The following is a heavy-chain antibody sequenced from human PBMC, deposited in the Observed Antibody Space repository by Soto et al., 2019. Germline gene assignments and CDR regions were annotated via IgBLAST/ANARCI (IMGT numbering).Heavy chain of an antibody. CDR3: ARGPTIFGVVSSYNWFDP. CDR2: IIPIFGTA. J-gene: IGHJ5*02. Sequence: SVKVSCKASGGTFSSYAISWVRQAPGQGLEWMGGIIPIFGTANYAQKFQGRVTITADESTSTAYMELSSLRSEDTAVYYCARGPTIFGVVSSYNWFDPWGQGTLVTVSS. D-gene: IGHD3-3*01. V-gene: IGHV1-69*13. CDR1: GGTFSSYA.